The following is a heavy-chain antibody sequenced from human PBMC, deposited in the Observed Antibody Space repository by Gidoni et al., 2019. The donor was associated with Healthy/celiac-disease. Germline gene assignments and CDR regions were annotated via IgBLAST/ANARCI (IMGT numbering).Heavy chain of an antibody. CDR3: ARLARGSGSYRALNWFDP. V-gene: IGHV4-31*03. D-gene: IGHD3-10*01. Sequence: QVQLQESGPGLVKPSQTLSLTCTFSGGSISSGCYYRSWIRQHPGKGLEWIGYIYYGGSTYYNPSLKSRVTISVDTSKNQFSLKLSSVTAADTAVYYCARLARGSGSYRALNWFDPWGQGTLVTVSS. CDR2: IYYGGST. CDR1: GGSISSGCYY. J-gene: IGHJ5*02.